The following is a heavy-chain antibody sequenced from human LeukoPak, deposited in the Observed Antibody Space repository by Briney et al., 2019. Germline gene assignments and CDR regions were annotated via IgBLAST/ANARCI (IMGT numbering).Heavy chain of an antibody. CDR3: TTFLTYYFGSGSRNFDY. CDR2: IKSKTDGGTT. Sequence: PGGSLRLSGAASGFTFSNAWMSWVRRAPGKGLEWVGRIKSKTDGGTTDYAAPVKGRFTISRDDSKNTLYLQMNSLKTEDTAVYYCTTFLTYYFGSGSRNFDYWGQGTLVTVSS. V-gene: IGHV3-15*01. CDR1: GFTFSNAW. D-gene: IGHD3-10*01. J-gene: IGHJ4*02.